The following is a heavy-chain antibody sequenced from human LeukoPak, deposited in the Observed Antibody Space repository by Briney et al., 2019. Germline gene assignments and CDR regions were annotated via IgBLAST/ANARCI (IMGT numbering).Heavy chain of an antibody. V-gene: IGHV3-30*18. CDR3: AKGWQLVDY. J-gene: IGHJ4*02. CDR1: GFNFGEFW. D-gene: IGHD6-13*01. Sequence: GGSLRLSCAASGFNFGEFWMARVRQTPGKGLEWVAVTSYDGSNKYYADSVKGRFTISRDNSKNTLYLQMNSLRAEDTAVYYCAKGWQLVDYWGQGTLVTVSS. CDR2: TSYDGSNK.